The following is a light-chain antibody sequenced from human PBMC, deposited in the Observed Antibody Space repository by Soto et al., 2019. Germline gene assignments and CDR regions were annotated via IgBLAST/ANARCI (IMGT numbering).Light chain of an antibody. CDR2: DAS. J-gene: IGKJ4*01. Sequence: EVVLTQSPVSLSLSPGERATLSCGASQIVSSNYLAWYQQKPGLAPRLLIYDASSRATGVPDRFRGSGSGTDFTLTINRLEPEDFEVYYCQQYGDSPRGTFGGGTKVEVK. CDR1: QIVSSNY. CDR3: QQYGDSPRGT. V-gene: IGKV3D-20*01.